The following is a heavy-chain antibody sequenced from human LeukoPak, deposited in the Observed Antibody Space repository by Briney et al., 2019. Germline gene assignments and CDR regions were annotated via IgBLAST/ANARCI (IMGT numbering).Heavy chain of an antibody. J-gene: IGHJ4*02. CDR1: GYTFTNYW. CDR3: ARERVTTTSFDY. CDR2: IKQDGSAK. Sequence: PGGSLRLSCAASGYTFTNYWMNWLRQVPGKGLEWVANIKQDGSAKNYVDSVKGRFTISRDNAKNSLYLQMNNLRVEDTAVYYCARERVTTTSFDYWGQGVLVTVSS. V-gene: IGHV3-7*01. D-gene: IGHD2/OR15-2a*01.